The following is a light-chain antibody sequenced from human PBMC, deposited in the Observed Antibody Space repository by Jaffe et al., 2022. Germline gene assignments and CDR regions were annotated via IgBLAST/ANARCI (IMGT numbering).Light chain of an antibody. CDR3: QVWDTQSSVV. CDR1: SIGTKS. CDR2: RDN. Sequence: SYELTQSLSVSVAPGQTATITCGGNSIGTKSVHWYQQKPGQAPLLVIYRDNIRPSGIPERFSGSNSENTATLTISRAQFGDEADYFCQVWDTQSSVVFGGGTRLTVL. V-gene: IGLV3-9*01. J-gene: IGLJ3*02.